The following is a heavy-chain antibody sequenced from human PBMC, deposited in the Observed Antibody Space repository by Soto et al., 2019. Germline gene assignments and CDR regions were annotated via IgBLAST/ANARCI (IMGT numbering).Heavy chain of an antibody. D-gene: IGHD2-2*01. Sequence: PGGSLRLSCAASGFTFSSYVMHWVRQAPGKGLEWVAVISYDGSNKYYADSVKGRFTISRDNSKNTLYLQMNSLRAEDTAIYYCAREVVVSRGASYFGYWGPGTLVTVSS. J-gene: IGHJ4*02. CDR1: GFTFSSYV. CDR2: ISYDGSNK. V-gene: IGHV3-30*03. CDR3: AREVVVSRGASYFGY.